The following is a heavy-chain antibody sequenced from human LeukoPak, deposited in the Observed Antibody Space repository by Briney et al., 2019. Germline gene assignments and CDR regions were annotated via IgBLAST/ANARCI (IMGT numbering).Heavy chain of an antibody. CDR3: VRGSTLRHYQY. D-gene: IGHD3-16*01. V-gene: IGHV4-39*01. J-gene: IGHJ4*02. CDR1: GGSISSSTYY. Sequence: SETLSLTRTVSGGSISSSTYYWGWIRRPPGKGLEWIGSIYYSGSTYYNPSLKSRVTVSVDTSKNQFSLNLSSVTAADTAVYYCVRGSTLRHYQYWGQGTLVTVSS. CDR2: IYYSGST.